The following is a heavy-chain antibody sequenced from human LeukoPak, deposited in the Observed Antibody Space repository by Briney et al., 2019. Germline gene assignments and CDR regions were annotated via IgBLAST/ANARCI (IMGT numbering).Heavy chain of an antibody. D-gene: IGHD1-26*01. J-gene: IGHJ4*02. CDR3: ARDQEWELLDY. CDR2: ISSSGNTI. V-gene: IGHV3-48*03. Sequence: GGSLRLSCAASGFTFSSYEMNWVRKAPGKGLEWISYISSSGNTIYYADSVKGRFTISRDNAKNSLYLQMNSLRAEDTAVYYCARDQEWELLDYWGQGSLVTVSS. CDR1: GFTFSSYE.